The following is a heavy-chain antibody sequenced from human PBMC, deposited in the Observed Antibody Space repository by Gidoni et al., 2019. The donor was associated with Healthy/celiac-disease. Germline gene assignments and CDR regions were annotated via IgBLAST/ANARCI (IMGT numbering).Heavy chain of an antibody. D-gene: IGHD2-2*01. Sequence: QVQLQESGPGLVKPSETLSLTCTVSGGSISSYYWSWIRQPAGKGLEWIGRIYTSGSTNYNPSLKSRVTMSVDTSKNQFSLKLSSVTAADTAVYYCASLGYCSSTSCYPDDYWGQGTLVTVSS. CDR3: ASLGYCSSTSCYPDDY. V-gene: IGHV4-4*07. J-gene: IGHJ4*02. CDR1: GGSISSYY. CDR2: IYTSGST.